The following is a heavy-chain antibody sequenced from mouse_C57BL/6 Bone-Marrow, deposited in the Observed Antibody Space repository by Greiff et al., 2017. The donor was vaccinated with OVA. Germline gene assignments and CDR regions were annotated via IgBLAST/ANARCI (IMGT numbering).Heavy chain of an antibody. CDR3: YYGYDFDY. CDR2: YPGSGNTY. CDR1: YTFTDYYM. V-gene: IGHV1-83*01. D-gene: IGHD2-2*01. J-gene: IGHJ2*01. Sequence: VQLVESGPELVKPGASVKMSCKASGYTFTDYYMHWVKQKPGKGLEWIGEIYPGSGNTYYNEKFKGKATLTADTSSSTAYMQLSSLTSEDSAVYFCVYYGYDFDYWGQGTTLTVSS.